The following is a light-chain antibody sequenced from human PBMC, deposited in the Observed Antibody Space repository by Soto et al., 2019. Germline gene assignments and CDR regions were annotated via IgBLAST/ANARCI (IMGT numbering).Light chain of an antibody. CDR2: GNS. Sequence: QSVLTQPPSVSGAPGQRVTISCTGSSSNIGAGYDVHWYQQLPGTAPKLLIYGNSNRPSGVPDRFSGSKSGTSASLAITGLQAEDEADYYCQSYDSSLSAHYVFELGPSSPS. CDR3: QSYDSSLSAHYV. J-gene: IGLJ1*01. CDR1: SSNIGAGYD. V-gene: IGLV1-40*01.